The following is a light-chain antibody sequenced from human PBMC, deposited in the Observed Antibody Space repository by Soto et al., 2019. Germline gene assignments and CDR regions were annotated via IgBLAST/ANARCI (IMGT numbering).Light chain of an antibody. CDR2: DAS. CDR3: QQYNSYSPT. J-gene: IGKJ1*01. Sequence: DIQMTQSPSSLSASVGDRVTITCRASQGIRSWLAWYQQKPGKAPKLLIYDASSLESGVPSRFSGIGSGTEFTLTISSLQPDDFATYYCQQYNSYSPTFGQGTRVEIK. CDR1: QGIRSW. V-gene: IGKV1-5*01.